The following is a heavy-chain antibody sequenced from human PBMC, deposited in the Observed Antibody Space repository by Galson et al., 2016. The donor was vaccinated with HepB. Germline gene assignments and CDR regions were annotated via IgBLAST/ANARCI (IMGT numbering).Heavy chain of an antibody. D-gene: IGHD3-3*01. V-gene: IGHV3-23*01. CDR2: ITGTAGNT. Sequence: SLRLSCAASGFTFSSYAMSWVRQAPGKGLEWVSTITGTAGNTYYGDSVKGRSTISRHNSKNTLYLQMNSLRAEDTAVYYCAKDLRFLEWLPISFDYWGQGTLVTVSS. J-gene: IGHJ4*02. CDR3: AKDLRFLEWLPISFDY. CDR1: GFTFSSYA.